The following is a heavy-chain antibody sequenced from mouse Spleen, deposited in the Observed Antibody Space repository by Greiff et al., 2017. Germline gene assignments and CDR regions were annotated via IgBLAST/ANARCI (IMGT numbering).Heavy chain of an antibody. CDR3: ARDWVLDY. J-gene: IGHJ2*01. CDR2: ISSGGSYT. CDR1: GFTFSNYW. Sequence: EVKVVESGGGLVQPGGSMKLSCVASGFTFSNYWMNWVRQSPEKRLEWVAEISSGGSYTYYPDTVTGRFTISRDNAKNTLYLEMSSLRSEDTAMYYCARDWVLDYWGQGTTLTVSS. V-gene: IGHV5-9-4*01. D-gene: IGHD2-14*01.